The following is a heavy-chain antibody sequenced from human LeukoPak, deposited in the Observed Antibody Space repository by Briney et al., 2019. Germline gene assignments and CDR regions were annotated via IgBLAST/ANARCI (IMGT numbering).Heavy chain of an antibody. CDR1: GFTFSSYS. Sequence: GSLRLSCAASGFTFSSYSMNWVRQAPGKGLEWVSSISSSSSYIYYADSVKGRFTISRDNAKNSLYLRMNSLRAEDTAVYYCARDLRALRLSIAVPDYWGQGTLVTVSS. CDR3: ARDLRALRLSIAVPDY. D-gene: IGHD6-19*01. CDR2: ISSSSSYI. V-gene: IGHV3-21*01. J-gene: IGHJ4*02.